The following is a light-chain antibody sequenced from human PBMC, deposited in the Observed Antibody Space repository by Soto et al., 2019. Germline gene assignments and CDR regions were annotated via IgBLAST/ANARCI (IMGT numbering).Light chain of an antibody. CDR1: QDIRNT. J-gene: IGKJ1*01. CDR3: LQYYNFSWT. Sequence: AIQTPQSPSSLSAAVGDGLAVSCRASQDIRNTLAWYQQKTGEAPKLLIFAASNLQSGVPSRVSGSGSVTDFTRASTGLQPEDFATDYGLQYYNFSWTFGQGTKVDIK. V-gene: IGKV1-6*01. CDR2: AAS.